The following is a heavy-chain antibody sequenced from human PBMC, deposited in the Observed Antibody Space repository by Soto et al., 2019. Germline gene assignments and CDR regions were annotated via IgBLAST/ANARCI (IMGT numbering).Heavy chain of an antibody. CDR3: ARSPTNINALRAAFDI. J-gene: IGHJ3*02. V-gene: IGHV4-30-4*01. CDR1: GGSISSGDYY. Sequence: QVQLQESGPGLVKPSQTLSLTCTVSGGSISSGDYYWSWIRQPPGKGLEWIGYIYYSGSTYYNPSLKSRVTISVDTSKNQFSLKLSSVTAADTAVYYCARSPTNINALRAAFDIWGQGTMVTVSS. D-gene: IGHD2-8*01. CDR2: IYYSGST.